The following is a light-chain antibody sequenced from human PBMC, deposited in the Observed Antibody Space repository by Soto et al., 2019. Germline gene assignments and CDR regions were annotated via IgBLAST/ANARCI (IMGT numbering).Light chain of an antibody. V-gene: IGKV1-27*01. CDR1: QGIGIY. Sequence: DIQMTQSPSSLSASLGDRVTITCRASQGIGIYLAWFQQRQGKVPKLLIYAASTLQSGVPSRFSGSGSGTDFTLTISSLQPEDGATYYCQKYNSAPLTFGGGIRVEIK. J-gene: IGKJ4*01. CDR3: QKYNSAPLT. CDR2: AAS.